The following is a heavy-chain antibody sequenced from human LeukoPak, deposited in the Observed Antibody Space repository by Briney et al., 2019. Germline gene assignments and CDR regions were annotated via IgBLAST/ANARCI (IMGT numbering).Heavy chain of an antibody. Sequence: PSETLSLTCTVSGGSISSGGYYWSWIRQHPGKGLEWIGYIYYSGSTYYNPSLKSRVTISVDTSKNQFSLELSSVTAADTAVYYCARGKWELNFDYWGQGTLVTVSS. J-gene: IGHJ4*02. D-gene: IGHD1-26*01. V-gene: IGHV4-31*03. CDR2: IYYSGST. CDR3: ARGKWELNFDY. CDR1: GGSISSGGYY.